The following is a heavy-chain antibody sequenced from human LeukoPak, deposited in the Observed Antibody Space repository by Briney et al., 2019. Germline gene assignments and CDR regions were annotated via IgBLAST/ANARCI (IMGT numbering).Heavy chain of an antibody. CDR3: ARDPPWSGYDS. CDR1: GFTFSSYS. CDR2: ISSSSSTI. Sequence: GGSLRLSCAASGFTFSSYSMNWVRQAPGKGLEWVSYISSSSSTIYYADSVEGRFTISRDNAKNSLYLQMNSLRAEDTAVYYCARDPPWSGYDSWGQGTLVTVSS. V-gene: IGHV3-48*01. J-gene: IGHJ5*02. D-gene: IGHD5-12*01.